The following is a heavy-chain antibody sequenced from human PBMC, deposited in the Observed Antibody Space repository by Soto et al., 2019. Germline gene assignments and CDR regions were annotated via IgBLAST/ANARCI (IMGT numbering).Heavy chain of an antibody. CDR3: GSGGYGDYSTWYFDL. CDR1: GFTFSSYS. CDR2: ISRSSSFI. J-gene: IGHJ2*01. V-gene: IGHV3-21*01. D-gene: IGHD4-17*01. Sequence: EVQLVESGGGLVRPGGSLRLSCAASGFTFSSYSMNWVRQAPGKGLEWVSSISRSSSFIYYADTVKGRFTISRDNAKNSLYLQMNSLRAEDTAMYYCGSGGYGDYSTWYFDLWGRGTLVSVSS.